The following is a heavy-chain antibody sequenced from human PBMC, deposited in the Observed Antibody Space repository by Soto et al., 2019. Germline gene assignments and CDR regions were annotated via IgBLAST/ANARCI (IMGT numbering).Heavy chain of an antibody. CDR2: IWYDGSNK. V-gene: IGHV3-33*01. D-gene: IGHD2-15*01. CDR1: GFTFSSYG. J-gene: IGHJ4*02. Sequence: GGSLRLSCAASGFTFSSYGMHWVRQAPGKGLEWVAVIWYDGSNKYYADSVKGRFTISRDNSKNTLYLQMNSLRAEDTAVYYCARTPKDYYFDYWGQGTLVTVSS. CDR3: ARTPKDYYFDY.